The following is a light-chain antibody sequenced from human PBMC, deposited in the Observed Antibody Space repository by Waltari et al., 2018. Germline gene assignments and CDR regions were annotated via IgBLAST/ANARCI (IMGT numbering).Light chain of an antibody. CDR3: QQYNRWPPIT. CDR2: NAA. Sequence: IVMTQPPATLSVSPGETATLSCRASQTVSSNVAWYQKKPRQAPSLLIYNAATSATSIPAKFRGSGSETEFTLTISSLQSDDFAVYYCQQYNRWPPITFGHGTRLEIK. CDR1: QTVSSN. V-gene: IGKV3-15*01. J-gene: IGKJ5*01.